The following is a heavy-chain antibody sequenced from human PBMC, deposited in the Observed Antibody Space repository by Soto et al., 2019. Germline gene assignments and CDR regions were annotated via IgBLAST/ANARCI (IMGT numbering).Heavy chain of an antibody. Sequence: QLQLQESGPGLVKPSETLSLTCTVSGGSISSSSYYWGWIRQPPGKGLEWIGNINYSGSTYYTPSLRSRVTLSVDTSKNQFSLKLSSVTAADTAVYLCERHLASGRWRSFDFWGQGTMVTVSS. CDR2: INYSGST. D-gene: IGHD2-15*01. CDR1: GGSISSSSYY. V-gene: IGHV4-39*01. J-gene: IGHJ3*01. CDR3: ERHLASGRWRSFDF.